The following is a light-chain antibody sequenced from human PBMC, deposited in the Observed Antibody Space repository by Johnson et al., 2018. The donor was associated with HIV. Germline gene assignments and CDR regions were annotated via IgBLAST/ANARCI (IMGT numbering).Light chain of an antibody. J-gene: IGLJ1*01. V-gene: IGLV1-51*02. CDR2: EKN. Sequence: QSVLTQPPSLSAAPGQKVTISCSGSSSNIGNNYVSWYQQLPGTSPKLLIYEKNKRPSGIPDRFSGSKSGTSATLCITGLQTGDEADYYCGTWDSSLSVYVFGTGTKVSVL. CDR3: GTWDSSLSVYV. CDR1: SSNIGNNY.